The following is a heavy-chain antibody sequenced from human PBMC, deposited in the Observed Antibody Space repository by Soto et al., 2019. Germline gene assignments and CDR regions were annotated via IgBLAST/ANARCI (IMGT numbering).Heavy chain of an antibody. Sequence: GGSLRLSCAASGFTFSSYGMHWVRQAPGKGLEWVAVISYDGSNKYYADSVKGRFTISRDNSKNTLYLQMNSLRAEDTAVYYCAKERPSPRITIFGVVPDYWGQGTLVTVSS. V-gene: IGHV3-30*18. J-gene: IGHJ4*02. D-gene: IGHD3-3*01. CDR2: ISYDGSNK. CDR3: AKERPSPRITIFGVVPDY. CDR1: GFTFSSYG.